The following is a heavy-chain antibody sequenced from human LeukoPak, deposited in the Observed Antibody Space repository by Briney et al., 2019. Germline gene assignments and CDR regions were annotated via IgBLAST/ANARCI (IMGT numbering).Heavy chain of an antibody. D-gene: IGHD3-22*01. J-gene: IGHJ2*01. CDR2: IIKNGYTT. Sequence: GGSLRLSCAASGFTLSAYGMHWVRQAPGKGLEYVSAIIKNGYTTYYADSVKGRFTIFRDNSKNTLYLQMGSLRTEDMAVYYCATWGYNYDTSGYVVWGRGTPVTVSS. CDR3: ATWGYNYDTSGYVV. V-gene: IGHV3-64*02. CDR1: GFTLSAYG.